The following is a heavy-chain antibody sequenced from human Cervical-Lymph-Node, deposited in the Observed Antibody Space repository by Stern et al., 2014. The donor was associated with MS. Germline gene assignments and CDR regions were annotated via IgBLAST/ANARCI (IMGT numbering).Heavy chain of an antibody. CDR1: GGSISSDNYY. D-gene: IGHD3-22*01. V-gene: IGHV4-31*03. J-gene: IGHJ6*02. Sequence: MQLVESGPGLVKPSQTLSLTCTVSGGSISSDNYYWTWIRQHPGKGLEWLGHIYYSAPTYYNPSLQSRVSITVDTSQNLFSLRLSSVTAADTAVYYCARDHFTTSLDVWGHGTTVTVS. CDR2: IYYSAPT. CDR3: ARDHFTTSLDV.